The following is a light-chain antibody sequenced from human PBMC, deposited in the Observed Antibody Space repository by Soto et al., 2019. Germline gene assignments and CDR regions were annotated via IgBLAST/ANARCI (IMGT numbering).Light chain of an antibody. CDR2: EVR. CDR1: NTDVGGYNY. J-gene: IGLJ6*01. Sequence: QSALTQPASVSGSRGQSITVSCTGTNTDVGGYNYVSWYQHRTGKAPRLMIYEVRNRLSGVSNRFSGSKSGNTASLTISGLQSEDGADYYCTSYTPTGALVFGSGTKVTVL. CDR3: TSYTPTGALV. V-gene: IGLV2-14*01.